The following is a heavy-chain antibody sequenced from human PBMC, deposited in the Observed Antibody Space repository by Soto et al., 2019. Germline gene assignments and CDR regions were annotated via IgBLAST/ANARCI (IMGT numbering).Heavy chain of an antibody. V-gene: IGHV4-31*03. D-gene: IGHD2-2*01. CDR2: IYYSGST. J-gene: IGHJ6*02. CDR1: GGSISSGGYY. CDR3: ARYVTAAMTDYGMDV. Sequence: PSETLSLTCTVSGGSISSGGYYWSWIRQHPGKGLEWIGYIYYSGSTYYNPSLKSRVTISVDTSKNQFSLKLSSVTAADTAVYYCARYVTAAMTDYGMDVWGQGTTVTVSS.